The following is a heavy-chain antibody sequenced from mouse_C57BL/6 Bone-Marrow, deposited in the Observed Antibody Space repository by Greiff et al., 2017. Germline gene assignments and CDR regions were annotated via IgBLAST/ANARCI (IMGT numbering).Heavy chain of an antibody. CDR3: VSGGYPYAMDY. CDR1: GYTFTSYW. D-gene: IGHD2-2*01. V-gene: IGHV1-59*01. Sequence: QVQLQQPGAELVRPGTSVKLSCKASGYTFTSYWMHWVKQRPGQGLEWIGVIDPSDSSTNYNQKFKGKATLTVDTSSRTAYMQLSSLTSEDSAVYYCVSGGYPYAMDYWGQGTSVTVSS. J-gene: IGHJ4*01. CDR2: IDPSDSST.